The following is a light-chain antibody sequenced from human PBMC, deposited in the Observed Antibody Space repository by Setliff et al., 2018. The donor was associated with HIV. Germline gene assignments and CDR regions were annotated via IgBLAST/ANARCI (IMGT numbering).Light chain of an antibody. J-gene: IGLJ3*02. CDR1: SSDVGGYNY. Sequence: QSALTQPASVSGSPGQSITIFCIGTSSDVGGYNYVSWYQQHPGKAPKLIIYEVTNRPSGVSNRFSGSKSGNTASLTISGLQAEDEADYYCSSYTRSITGVFGGGTKVTVL. CDR3: SSYTRSITGV. V-gene: IGLV2-14*01. CDR2: EVT.